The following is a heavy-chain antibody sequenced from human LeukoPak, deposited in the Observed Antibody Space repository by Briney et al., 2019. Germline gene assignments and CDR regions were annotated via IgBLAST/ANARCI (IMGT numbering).Heavy chain of an antibody. Sequence: SVKVSCKASGGTFSSYAISWVRQAPGQGLEWVGGIIPIFGTANYAQKFQGRVTITADESTSTAYMELSSLRSEDTAVYYCARDPDYGSGQGYWGQGTLVTVSS. CDR1: GGTFSSYA. CDR3: ARDPDYGSGQGY. D-gene: IGHD3-10*01. V-gene: IGHV1-69*01. J-gene: IGHJ4*02. CDR2: IIPIFGTA.